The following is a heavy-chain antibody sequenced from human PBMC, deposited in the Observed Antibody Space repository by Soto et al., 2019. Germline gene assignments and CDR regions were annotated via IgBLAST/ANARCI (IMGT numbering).Heavy chain of an antibody. V-gene: IGHV2-5*02. J-gene: IGHJ4*02. Sequence: QITLKESGPPLLKPTQTLTLTCTFSGFSLSTSEVGVGWFRQPPGKALEWLALIYWDDDKRYSPSLKSRLTITKDTPKNRVVLTMTNVDPVDTATYFCAHRFDWYYFNYWGQGTLVTVSS. CDR1: GFSLSTSEVG. CDR2: IYWDDDK. CDR3: AHRFDWYYFNY. D-gene: IGHD3-9*01.